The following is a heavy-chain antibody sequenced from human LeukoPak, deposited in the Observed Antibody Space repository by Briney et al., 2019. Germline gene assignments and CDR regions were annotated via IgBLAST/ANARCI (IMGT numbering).Heavy chain of an antibody. CDR3: ATGSSSSWDDY. CDR1: GGSISSYY. V-gene: IGHV4-59*01. Sequence: SETLSLTCTVSGGSISSYYWSWIRQPPGKGLEWIGYIYYSGSTNYNPSLKSRVTISVDTSKNQFSLKLSSVTAADTAVYYRATGSSSSWDDYWGQGTLVTVSS. D-gene: IGHD6-6*01. J-gene: IGHJ4*02. CDR2: IYYSGST.